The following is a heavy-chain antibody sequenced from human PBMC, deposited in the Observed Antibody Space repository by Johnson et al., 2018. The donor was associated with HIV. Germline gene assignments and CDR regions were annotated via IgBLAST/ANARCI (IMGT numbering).Heavy chain of an antibody. CDR2: ISGSGFNT. CDR1: RFTFSDYY. D-gene: IGHD5-12*01. V-gene: IGHV3-11*01. Sequence: QVQLVESGGGLIQPGGSLRLSCAASRFTFSDYYMNWIRQTPGKGLEWMSYISGSGFNTFYAASVKGRFTISRANAKNSLFLQMDSQRAEDTAVNYCASDQSGYVLWGPGTMVTVSS. J-gene: IGHJ3*01. CDR3: ASDQSGYVL.